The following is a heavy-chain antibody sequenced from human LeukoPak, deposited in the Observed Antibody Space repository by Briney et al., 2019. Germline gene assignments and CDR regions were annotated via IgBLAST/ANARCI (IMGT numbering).Heavy chain of an antibody. D-gene: IGHD3-3*01. J-gene: IGHJ6*03. Sequence: GASVKVSCKASGGTFSSYAISWVRQAPGQGLEWMGGIIPIFGTANYAQKFQGRVTITTDESTSTAYMELSSLRSEDTAVYYCARGDTIFGVATNYYYYYMDVWGKGTTVTVSS. CDR1: GGTFSSYA. CDR2: IIPIFGTA. V-gene: IGHV1-69*05. CDR3: ARGDTIFGVATNYYYYYMDV.